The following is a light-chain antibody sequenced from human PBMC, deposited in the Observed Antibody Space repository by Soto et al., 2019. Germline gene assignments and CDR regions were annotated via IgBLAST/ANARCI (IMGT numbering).Light chain of an antibody. CDR3: GTWDTNLRAV. V-gene: IGLV1-51*01. CDR1: SSNIGSNY. Sequence: QSVLTQPPSVSAAPGQKVTISCSGSSSNIGSNYVSWYQQLPGTAPKLLIYDNGKRSSGIPDRFSGSQAGTSATLGITGLQTGDEADYYCGTWDTNLRAVFGGGTKLTVL. J-gene: IGLJ2*01. CDR2: DNG.